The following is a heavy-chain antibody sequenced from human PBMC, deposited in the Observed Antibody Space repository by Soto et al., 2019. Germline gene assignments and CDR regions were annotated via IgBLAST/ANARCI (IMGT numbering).Heavy chain of an antibody. V-gene: IGHV3-23*01. J-gene: IGHJ6*02. D-gene: IGHD4-4*01. CDR2: ISGSGGST. Sequence: EVQLLESGGGLVQPGGSLRLSCAASGFTFSIHAMTWGRQAPGKGLEWVSAISGSGGSTYYADTVKGRFAISRDNSKNTLYLQMNSLRADDTALYFCAKGSTGNAYYFYGVDVWGQGTTVTVSS. CDR3: AKGSTGNAYYFYGVDV. CDR1: GFTFSIHA.